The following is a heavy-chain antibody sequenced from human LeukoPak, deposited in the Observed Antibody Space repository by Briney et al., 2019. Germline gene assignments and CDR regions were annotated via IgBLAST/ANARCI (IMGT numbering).Heavy chain of an antibody. Sequence: QPGGSLRLSCAASGFTFSTYEMNWVREAPGKGLEWVSYISNSGSTIYYADSVKGRFTVSRDNAKYSLYLQMNSLRAEDTAVYYCAKAPRSGYYHWGQGTLVTVSS. V-gene: IGHV3-48*03. J-gene: IGHJ1*01. CDR2: ISNSGSTI. D-gene: IGHD3-22*01. CDR1: GFTFSTYE. CDR3: AKAPRSGYYH.